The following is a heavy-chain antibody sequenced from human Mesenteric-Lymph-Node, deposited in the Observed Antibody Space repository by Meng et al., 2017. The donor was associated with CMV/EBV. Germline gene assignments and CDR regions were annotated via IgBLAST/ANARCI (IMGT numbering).Heavy chain of an antibody. CDR3: AKGPHYSSFFPTVPFFDY. V-gene: IGHV3-30*02. Sequence: GESLKISCAASGLTLSSYGMHWVRQAPGKGLEWVAFLRSDGINTYYADSVKGRFTISRDNSKNTLYLQMNSLTAEDTAVYYCAKGPHYSSFFPTVPFFDYWGQGVLVTVSS. CDR1: GLTLSSYG. D-gene: IGHD4-11*01. CDR2: LRSDGINT. J-gene: IGHJ4*02.